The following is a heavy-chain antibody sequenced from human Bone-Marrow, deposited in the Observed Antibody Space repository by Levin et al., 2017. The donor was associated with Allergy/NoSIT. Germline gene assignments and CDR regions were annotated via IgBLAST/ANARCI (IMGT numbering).Heavy chain of an antibody. CDR2: ISGSGGST. V-gene: IGHV3-23*01. CDR1: GFTFSSYA. D-gene: IGHD2-15*01. Sequence: PGGSLRLSCAASGFTFSSYAMNWVRQAPGKGLEWVSAISGSGGSTYYADSVKGRLTVSRDNSKNTLYLQVNSLRAEDTAVYYCAKAAKAGVAAGGSRLYYFDCWGQGTLVTVSS. CDR3: AKAAKAGVAAGGSRLYYFDC. J-gene: IGHJ4*02.